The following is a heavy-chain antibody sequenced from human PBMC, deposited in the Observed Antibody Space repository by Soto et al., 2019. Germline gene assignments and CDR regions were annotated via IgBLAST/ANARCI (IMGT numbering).Heavy chain of an antibody. V-gene: IGHV3-9*01. Sequence: EVQLVESGGGLVQPGRSLRLSCAASGFTFDDYAMHWVRQAPGKGLEWVSGISWNSGSIGYADSVKGRFTISRDNAKNSLYLQMNSLRDEDTALYYCAKDTLTYDFWSGYYGPAPYYFDYWGQGTLVTVSS. D-gene: IGHD3-3*01. J-gene: IGHJ4*02. CDR1: GFTFDDYA. CDR2: ISWNSGSI. CDR3: AKDTLTYDFWSGYYGPAPYYFDY.